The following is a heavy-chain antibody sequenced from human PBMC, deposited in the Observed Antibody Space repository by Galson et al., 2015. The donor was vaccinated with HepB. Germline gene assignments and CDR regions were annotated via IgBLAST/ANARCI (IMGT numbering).Heavy chain of an antibody. CDR2: IYYSGST. V-gene: IGHV4-39*07. D-gene: IGHD3-3*01. Sequence: ETLSLTCAVSGGSISSSTYYWGWIRQPPGKGLEWIGTIYYSGSTYYNPSLKSRITISVDTSKNQFSLKLSFVTAADTAVYYCARVYDFWSSGMDVWGQGTTVTVSS. CDR1: GGSISSSTYY. CDR3: ARVYDFWSSGMDV. J-gene: IGHJ6*02.